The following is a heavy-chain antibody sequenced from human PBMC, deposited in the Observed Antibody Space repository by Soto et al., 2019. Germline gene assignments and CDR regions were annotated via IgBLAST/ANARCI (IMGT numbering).Heavy chain of an antibody. CDR3: ARYIPGVRYYGMDV. CDR1: GITFHHFA. D-gene: IGHD2-2*01. V-gene: IGHV3-23*01. J-gene: IGHJ6*02. Sequence: EVQLLESGGGLVQPGGFLETPRSASGITFHHFAMKLVRPASREGAEWVSLIGESGTPTYYADSVKGRFTISRDNSGNTLFLEMYSLRAEDTAVYYCARYIPGVRYYGMDVWGQGTTVTVSS. CDR2: IGESGTPT.